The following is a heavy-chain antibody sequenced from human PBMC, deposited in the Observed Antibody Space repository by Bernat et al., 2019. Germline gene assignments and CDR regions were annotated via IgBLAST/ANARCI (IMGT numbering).Heavy chain of an antibody. Sequence: QLQLQESGPRLVKPSQTLSLTCTVSGGSISSAGYYRSWIRQHPGKGLEYIGYIFHSGSTYYNPSLKSRVTISMDTSKNQFSLRLSSVTVADTAVYYCARDYSGVTYWGQGALVTVSS. CDR3: ARDYSGVTY. J-gene: IGHJ4*02. D-gene: IGHD1-26*01. CDR1: GGSISSAGYY. V-gene: IGHV4-31*03. CDR2: IFHSGST.